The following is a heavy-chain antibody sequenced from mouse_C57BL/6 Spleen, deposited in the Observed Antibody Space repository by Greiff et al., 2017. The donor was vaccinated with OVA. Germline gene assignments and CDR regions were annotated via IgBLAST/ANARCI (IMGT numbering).Heavy chain of an antibody. CDR3: VRPHYYGNSWFAY. Sequence: DVQLQESGGGLVQPKGSLKLSCAASGFSFNTYAMNWVRQAPGKGLEWVARIRSKSNNYATYYADSVKDRFTISRDDSESMLYLQMNNLKTEDTAMYYCVRPHYYGNSWFAYWGQGTLVTVSA. J-gene: IGHJ3*01. CDR2: IRSKSNNYAT. V-gene: IGHV10-1*01. D-gene: IGHD2-1*01. CDR1: GFSFNTYA.